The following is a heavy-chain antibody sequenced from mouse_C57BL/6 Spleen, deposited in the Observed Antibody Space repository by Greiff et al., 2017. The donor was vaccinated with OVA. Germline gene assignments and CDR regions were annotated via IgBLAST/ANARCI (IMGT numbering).Heavy chain of an antibody. D-gene: IGHD1-1*02. J-gene: IGHJ3*01. CDR3: TTPSGGSGAY. CDR1: GFTITDYY. CDR2: IDPEDGDT. V-gene: IGHV14-1*01. Sequence: VQLQQSGAELVRPGASVKLSCTASGFTITDYYMTWVKQRPEQGLEWIGRIDPEDGDTEYAPKFQGKATMTADTSSNTAYLQLSSLTSEDTAVYYCTTPSGGSGAYWGQGTLVTVSA.